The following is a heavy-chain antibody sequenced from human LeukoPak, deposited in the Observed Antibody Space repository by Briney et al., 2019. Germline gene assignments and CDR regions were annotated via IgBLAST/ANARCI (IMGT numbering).Heavy chain of an antibody. J-gene: IGHJ6*02. V-gene: IGHV1-2*02. CDR3: ARDQTGYSSGWYGSYYYYGMDV. Sequence: ASVKVSCKASRYTFTGYYMHWVRQAPGQGLEWMGWINPNSGGTNYAQKFQGRVTMTRDTSISTAYMELSRLRSDDTAVYYCARDQTGYSSGWYGSYYYYGMDVWGQGTTVTVSS. CDR1: RYTFTGYY. CDR2: INPNSGGT. D-gene: IGHD6-19*01.